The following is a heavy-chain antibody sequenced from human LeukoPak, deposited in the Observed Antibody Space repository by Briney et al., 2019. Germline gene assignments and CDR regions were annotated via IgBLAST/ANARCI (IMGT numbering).Heavy chain of an antibody. Sequence: ASVKVSCKASGYTFTSYYMHWVRQAPGQGLEWMGIINPSGGSTSYAQKFQGRVTMTRDMSTSTVCMELSSLRSEDTAVYYCARERYYYDSSGAGTFDYWGQGTLVTVSS. V-gene: IGHV1-46*01. CDR2: INPSGGST. CDR1: GYTFTSYY. D-gene: IGHD3-22*01. J-gene: IGHJ4*02. CDR3: ARERYYYDSSGAGTFDY.